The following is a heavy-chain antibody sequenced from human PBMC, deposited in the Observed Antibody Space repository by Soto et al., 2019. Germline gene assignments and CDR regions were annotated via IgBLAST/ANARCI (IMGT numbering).Heavy chain of an antibody. J-gene: IGHJ5*02. CDR1: GVTFSGSA. CDR2: IRNKANSYAT. CDR3: TRHNDFWSGINWFDP. D-gene: IGHD3-3*01. Sequence: PGGSLRLSCAAAGVTFSGSAMRVVRKTPGKGLEWVGRIRNKANSYATVYAASVKGRFTISRDDSNNTAYLQMNSLKTEDTAVYYCTRHNDFWSGINWFDPWGQGTLVTVSS. V-gene: IGHV3-73*01.